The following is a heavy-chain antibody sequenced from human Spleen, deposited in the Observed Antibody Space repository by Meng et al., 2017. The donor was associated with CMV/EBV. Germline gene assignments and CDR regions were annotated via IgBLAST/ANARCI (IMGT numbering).Heavy chain of an antibody. D-gene: IGHD3-3*01. V-gene: IGHV3-69-1*01. CDR1: GFTFSDYY. Sequence: GGSLRLSCAASGFTFSDYYMNWVRQAPGKGLEWVSSISSSSTIYYADSVRGRFTISRDNSKNTLYLQMNSLRTEDTAVYYCASHDFWSGNRDYWGQGALVTVSS. CDR3: ASHDFWSGNRDY. CDR2: ISSSSTI. J-gene: IGHJ4*02.